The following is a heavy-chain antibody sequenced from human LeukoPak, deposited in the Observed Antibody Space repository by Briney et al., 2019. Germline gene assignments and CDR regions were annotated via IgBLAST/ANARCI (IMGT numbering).Heavy chain of an antibody. V-gene: IGHV1-46*01. Sequence: APVKASCKASGYTFTSYYMHWVRQAPGQGLEWMGIINPSGGSTSYAQKFQGRVTMTRDTSTSTVYMELSSLRSEDTAVYYCARERIVVVPAASGFDYWGQGTLVTVSS. CDR1: GYTFTSYY. J-gene: IGHJ4*02. D-gene: IGHD2-2*01. CDR2: INPSGGST. CDR3: ARERIVVVPAASGFDY.